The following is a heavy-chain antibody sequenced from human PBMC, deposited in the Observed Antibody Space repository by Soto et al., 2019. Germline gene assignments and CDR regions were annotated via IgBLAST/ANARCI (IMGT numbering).Heavy chain of an antibody. V-gene: IGHV3-48*03. J-gene: IGHJ6*02. CDR2: ISSSGSTI. Sequence: GGSLRLSCAASGFTFSSYEMNWVRQAPGKGLEWVSYISSSGSTIYYADSVKGRFTISRDNAKSSLYLQMNSLRAEDTAVYYCARDGDSGSYYYGMDVWGQGTTVTVSS. D-gene: IGHD1-26*01. CDR3: ARDGDSGSYYYGMDV. CDR1: GFTFSSYE.